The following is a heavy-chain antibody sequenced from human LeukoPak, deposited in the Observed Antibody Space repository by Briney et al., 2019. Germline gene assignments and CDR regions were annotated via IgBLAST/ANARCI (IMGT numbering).Heavy chain of an antibody. CDR3: ATKSHGWGFTSRYKGHFDL. Sequence: GGSLRLSCAASGFTFSSYGMHWVRQAPGKGLEWVAVISYDGSNKYYADSVKGRFTISRDNSKNTLYLQMNSLRAEDTAVYYYATKSHGWGFTSRYKGHFDLWGRGTLVTVSS. CDR2: ISYDGSNK. D-gene: IGHD1-1*01. J-gene: IGHJ2*01. V-gene: IGHV3-30*03. CDR1: GFTFSSYG.